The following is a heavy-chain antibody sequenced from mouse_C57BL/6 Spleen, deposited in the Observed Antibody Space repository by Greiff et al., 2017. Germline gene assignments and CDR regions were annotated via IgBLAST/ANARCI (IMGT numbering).Heavy chain of an antibody. V-gene: IGHV1-52*01. CDR1: GYTFTSYW. Sequence: VQLQQPGAELVRPGSSVKLSCKASGYTFTSYWMHWVKQRPIQGLEWIGNIDPSDSETHYNQKFKDKATLTVDKSSSTAYMQLSSLTSEDSAVYYCAREARFITTVVRYFDVWGTGTTVTVSS. CDR2: IDPSDSET. J-gene: IGHJ1*03. CDR3: AREARFITTVVRYFDV. D-gene: IGHD1-1*01.